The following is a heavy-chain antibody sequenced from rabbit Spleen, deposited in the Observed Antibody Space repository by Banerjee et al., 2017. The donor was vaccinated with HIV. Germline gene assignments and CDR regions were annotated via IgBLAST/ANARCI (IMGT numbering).Heavy chain of an antibody. Sequence: QEQLVESGGGLVKPEGSLKLSCTASGFSFSNKAVMCWVRQAPGKGLEWIACINAVTGKAVYANWAKGRFTISKTSSTVDLKMTSLTAADTATYFCARGSRDGDGINGRYALTRLDLWGPGTLVTVS. CDR2: INAVTGKA. V-gene: IGHV1S45*01. D-gene: IGHD6-1*01. J-gene: IGHJ3*01. CDR1: GFSFSNKAV. CDR3: ARGSRDGDGINGRYALTRLDL.